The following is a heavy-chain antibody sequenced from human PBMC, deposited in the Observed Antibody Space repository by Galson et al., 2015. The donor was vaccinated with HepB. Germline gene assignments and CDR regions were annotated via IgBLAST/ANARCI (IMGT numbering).Heavy chain of an antibody. CDR2: ITDSSTSI. CDR1: GFTFSGYS. CDR3: ARDGRSTVDYWFDL. J-gene: IGHJ2*01. D-gene: IGHD4-23*01. V-gene: IGHV3-48*02. Sequence: SLRLSCAASGFTFSGYSMNWVRQAPGKGLEWISCITDSSTSIYYADSVKGRFTISRDNAKNSLYLQMNSLRDEDAAGYYCARDGRSTVDYWFDLWGRGARVTVST.